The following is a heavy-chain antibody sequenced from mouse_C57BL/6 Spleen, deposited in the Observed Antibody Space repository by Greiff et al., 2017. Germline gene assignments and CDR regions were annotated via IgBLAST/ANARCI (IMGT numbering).Heavy chain of an antibody. CDR2: IYPGDGDT. CDR3: AMFITTVY. V-gene: IGHV1-82*01. J-gene: IGHJ3*01. Sequence: VQLQQSGPELVKPGASVKISCKASGYAFSSSWMNWVKQRPGKGLEWIGRIYPGDGDTNYNGKFKGKATLTADKSSSTAYMQLSSLTSEDSAVYFCAMFITTVYWGQGTLVTVSA. CDR1: GYAFSSSW. D-gene: IGHD1-1*01.